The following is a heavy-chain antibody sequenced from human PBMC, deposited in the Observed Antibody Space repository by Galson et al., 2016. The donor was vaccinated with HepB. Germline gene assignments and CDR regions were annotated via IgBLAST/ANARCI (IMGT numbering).Heavy chain of an antibody. J-gene: IGHJ3*02. CDR2: ISYDGNNK. D-gene: IGHD4-17*01. V-gene: IGHV3-30*04. CDR1: GFTFSICA. Sequence: SLRLSCAASGFTFSICAMHWVRQAPGKGLEWVAVISYDGNNKDYADSMKGRFTISRDNSKNTLYLHMNSLSAEDTAVDYCARQNYGDSVWYALDIWGQGTMVTVSS. CDR3: ARQNYGDSVWYALDI.